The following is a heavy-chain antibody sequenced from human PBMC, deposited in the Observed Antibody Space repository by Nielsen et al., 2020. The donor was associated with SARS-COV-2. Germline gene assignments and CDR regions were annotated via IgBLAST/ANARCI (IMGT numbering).Heavy chain of an antibody. CDR3: ARGRGYSSSRWFDP. J-gene: IGHJ5*02. CDR1: GYTFTSYA. Sequence: PSVKVSCKASGYTFTSYAMHWVRQAPGQRLEWMGWINAGNGNTKYSQKFQGRVTITRDTSASTAYMELSSLRSEDTAVYYCARGRGYSSSRWFDPWGQGTLVTVSS. D-gene: IGHD5-18*01. CDR2: INAGNGNT. V-gene: IGHV1-3*01.